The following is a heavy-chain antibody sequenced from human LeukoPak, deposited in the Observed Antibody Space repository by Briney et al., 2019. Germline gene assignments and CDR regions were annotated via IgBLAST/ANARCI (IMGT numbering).Heavy chain of an antibody. CDR1: GGSFSGYY. CDR3: AIQLWPAAPFDY. Sequence: SETLSLTCAVYGGSFSGYYWSWIRQPPGKGLEWIGEINHSGSTNYNPSLKSRVTISIDTSKSQFSLKLSSVTAADTAVYYCAIQLWPAAPFDYWGQGTLVTVSS. J-gene: IGHJ4*02. D-gene: IGHD5-18*01. V-gene: IGHV4-34*01. CDR2: INHSGST.